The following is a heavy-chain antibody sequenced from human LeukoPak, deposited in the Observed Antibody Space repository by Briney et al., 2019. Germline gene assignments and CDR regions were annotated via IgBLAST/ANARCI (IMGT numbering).Heavy chain of an antibody. D-gene: IGHD6-13*01. CDR1: GFTFSSYS. CDR3: ATDAGQGAFDI. J-gene: IGHJ3*02. CDR2: ISSSSSYI. Sequence: GGSLRLSCAASGFTFSSYSMNWVRDAPGKGLEWVSFISSSSSYIYYADSVKGRFTISRDNAKNTLYLQMNSLRAEDTAVYYCATDAGQGAFDIWGQGTMVTVSS. V-gene: IGHV3-21*04.